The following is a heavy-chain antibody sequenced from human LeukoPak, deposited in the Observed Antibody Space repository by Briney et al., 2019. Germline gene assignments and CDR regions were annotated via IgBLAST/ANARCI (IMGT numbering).Heavy chain of an antibody. Sequence: SETLSLTCTVSGGSISSYYWSWIRQPPGKGLEWIGYIYYSGSTNYNPSLKSRVTISVDTSKNQFSLKLSSVTAADTAVYYCARGLRFLEWLTQDYWGQGTLVTVSS. CDR1: GGSISSYY. J-gene: IGHJ4*02. CDR3: ARGLRFLEWLTQDY. V-gene: IGHV4-59*01. CDR2: IYYSGST. D-gene: IGHD3-3*01.